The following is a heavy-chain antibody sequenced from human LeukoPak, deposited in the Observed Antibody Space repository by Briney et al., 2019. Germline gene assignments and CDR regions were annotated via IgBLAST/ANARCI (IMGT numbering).Heavy chain of an antibody. CDR3: TGGGYFDWWPNDY. V-gene: IGHV3-74*01. CDR1: GFIFSSYW. CDR2: INPDGSSA. J-gene: IGHJ4*02. D-gene: IGHD3-9*01. Sequence: PGGSLRLSCAASGFIFSSYWMHWVRQVPGKGLVWVSRINPDGSSASYADSVKGRFTISRDNAKKTLDLQMNSLRGEDTAMYYCTGGGYFDWWPNDYWGQGTLVTVSS.